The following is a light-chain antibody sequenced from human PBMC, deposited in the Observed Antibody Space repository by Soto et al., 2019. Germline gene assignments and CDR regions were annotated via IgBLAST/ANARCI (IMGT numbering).Light chain of an antibody. Sequence: DIPMTQSPSTLSASVGDRVTITCRASQSVSSWLAWYQQRPGNAPNLLIYKASSLESGVPSRFSGSGSGTEFTLTVSSLQPDDFATSYCQQYDSYPLTFGGGTKVEIK. CDR2: KAS. CDR3: QQYDSYPLT. J-gene: IGKJ4*01. V-gene: IGKV1-5*03. CDR1: QSVSSW.